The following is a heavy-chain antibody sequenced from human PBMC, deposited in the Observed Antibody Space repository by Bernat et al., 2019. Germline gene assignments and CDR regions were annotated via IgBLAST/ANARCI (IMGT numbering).Heavy chain of an antibody. CDR1: GFTFSTSA. CDR2: IVVGSGDT. V-gene: IGHV1-58*02. J-gene: IGHJ3*02. CDR3: AANGGSYSDDAFDI. D-gene: IGHD1-26*01. Sequence: QMQLLQSGPEVKKPGTSVMVSCTTSGFTFSTSAIQWVRQARGQRLEGLGWIVVGSGDTKYAQNCKDRVTITRDMATSTTYMALSSLRFEDPAVYYCAANGGSYSDDAFDIWGQGTIVTV.